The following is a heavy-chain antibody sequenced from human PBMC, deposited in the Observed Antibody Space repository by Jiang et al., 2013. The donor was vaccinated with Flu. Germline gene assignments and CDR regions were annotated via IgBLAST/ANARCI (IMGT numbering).Heavy chain of an antibody. CDR1: GYSISSGYY. D-gene: IGHD6-19*01. V-gene: IGHV4-38-2*01. CDR3: ARVWYSSGWLGGETFDY. Sequence: GSGLVKPSETLSLTCAVSGYSISSGYYWGWIRQPPGKGLEWIGSIYHSGSTYYNPSLKSRVTISVDTSKNQFSLKLSSVTAADTAVYYCARVWYSSGWLGGETFDYWGQGT. J-gene: IGHJ4*02. CDR2: IYHSGST.